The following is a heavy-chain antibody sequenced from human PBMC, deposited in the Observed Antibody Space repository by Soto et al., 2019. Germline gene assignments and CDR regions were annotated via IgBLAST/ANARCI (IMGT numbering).Heavy chain of an antibody. D-gene: IGHD6-13*01. CDR3: AKDLDTPFLILYSSYYYYGMDV. Sequence: GGSLRLSCAASGFTFSSYAMSWVRQAPGKGLEWVSAISGSGGSTYYADSVKGRFTISRDNSKNTLYLQMNSLRAEDTAVYYCAKDLDTPFLILYSSYYYYGMDVWGQGTTVTVSS. V-gene: IGHV3-23*01. CDR2: ISGSGGST. J-gene: IGHJ6*02. CDR1: GFTFSSYA.